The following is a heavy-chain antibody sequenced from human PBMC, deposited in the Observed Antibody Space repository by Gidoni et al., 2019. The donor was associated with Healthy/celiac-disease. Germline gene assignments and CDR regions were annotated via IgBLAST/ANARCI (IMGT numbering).Heavy chain of an antibody. Sequence: QVQLVQSGAEVKKPGASVKVSCKASGYTFTSYAMHWVRQAPGQRLEWMGWINAGNGNTKYSQKFQGRVTITRDTSASTAYMELSSLRSEDTAVYYCARVAIFGVVYYYYGMDVWGQGTTVTVSS. CDR3: ARVAIFGVVYYYYGMDV. D-gene: IGHD3-3*01. CDR2: INAGNGNT. CDR1: GYTFTSYA. V-gene: IGHV1-3*01. J-gene: IGHJ6*02.